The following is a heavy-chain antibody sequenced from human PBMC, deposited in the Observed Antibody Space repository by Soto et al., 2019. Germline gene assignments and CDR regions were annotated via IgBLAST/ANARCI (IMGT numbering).Heavy chain of an antibody. V-gene: IGHV3-23*01. J-gene: IGHJ4*02. CDR1: GFTFRNYP. CDR2: ITFSGGSA. CDR3: AREPLLTESGPGGFDS. Sequence: EVQLLESGGGLVQPGGSLRLSCAASGFTFRNYPMSWVRQAPGKGLEWVSGITFSGGSAYYADSVRGRFIISRDNSKNTVSAQMNSLRDDDTAVYYCAREPLLTESGPGGFDSWGQGVLVTVSS. D-gene: IGHD3-10*01.